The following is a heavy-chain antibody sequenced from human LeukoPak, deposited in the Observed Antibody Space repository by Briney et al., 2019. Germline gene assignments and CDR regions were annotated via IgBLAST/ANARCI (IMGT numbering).Heavy chain of an antibody. CDR3: ARGYSSGWLYDY. D-gene: IGHD6-19*01. CDR2: INWNGGST. V-gene: IGHV3-20*04. Sequence: GGSLRLSXAASGFTFDDYGMSWVRQAPGKGLEWVSGINWNGGSTGYADSVKGRFTISRDNAKNSLYLQMNSLRAEDTALYYCARGYSSGWLYDYWGQGTLVTVSS. CDR1: GFTFDDYG. J-gene: IGHJ4*02.